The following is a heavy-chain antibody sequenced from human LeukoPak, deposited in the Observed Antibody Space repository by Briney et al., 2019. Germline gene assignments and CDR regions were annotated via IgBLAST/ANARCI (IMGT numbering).Heavy chain of an antibody. CDR3: AKVEEAIFGVVSPYFYYGMDV. V-gene: IGHV3-30*02. CDR2: VWDDGGSK. J-gene: IGHJ6*02. CDR1: GFTFRNYA. Sequence: GGSLRLSCAASGFTFRNYAMHWVRQAPGKGLEWVAVVWDDGGSKYYADSVKGRFTISRDNSKNTLYLQMNSLRVEDTAVYYCAKVEEAIFGVVSPYFYYGMDVWGQGTTVTVTS. D-gene: IGHD3-3*01.